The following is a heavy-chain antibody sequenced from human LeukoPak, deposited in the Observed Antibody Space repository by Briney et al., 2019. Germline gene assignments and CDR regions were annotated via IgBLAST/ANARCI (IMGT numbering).Heavy chain of an antibody. CDR3: ARGGSGYSYGYNY. CDR2: INSDGSST. Sequence: GGSLRLSCAASGFTFSSYSMNWVRQAPGKGLVWVSRINSDGSSTSYADSVKGRFTISRDNAKNTLYLQMNSLRAEDTAVYYCARGGSGYSYGYNYWGQGTLVTVSS. CDR1: GFTFSSYS. D-gene: IGHD5-18*01. V-gene: IGHV3-74*01. J-gene: IGHJ4*02.